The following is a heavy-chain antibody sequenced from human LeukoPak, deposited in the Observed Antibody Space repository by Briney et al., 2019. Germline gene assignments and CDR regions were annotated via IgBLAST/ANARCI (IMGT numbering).Heavy chain of an antibody. V-gene: IGHV3-53*01. CDR2: IYSGGST. Sequence: GGSLRLACAASGFTVSSNYMNWVRQAPGKGLEWVSLIYSGGSTYYADSVMGRFTISRDNSKSTLYLQMNSLRAEDTAVYYCARGDNSLFDYWGQGTLVTVSS. J-gene: IGHJ4*02. CDR3: ARGDNSLFDY. CDR1: GFTVSSNY. D-gene: IGHD4-23*01.